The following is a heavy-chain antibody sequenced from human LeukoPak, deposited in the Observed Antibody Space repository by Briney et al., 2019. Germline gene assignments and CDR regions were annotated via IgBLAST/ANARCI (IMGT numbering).Heavy chain of an antibody. J-gene: IGHJ4*02. CDR3: AKDITGGRSSPYFDS. CDR1: GSTFDAYA. CDR2: ISWNGGGM. Sequence: GGSLRLSCAASGSTFDAYAMHWVRQAPGKGLEWVSGISWNGGGMGYAVSVKGRFTISRDNAKNSLYLQMNSLRDEDTALYYCAKDITGGRSSPYFDSWGQGTLVTVSS. D-gene: IGHD6-6*01. V-gene: IGHV3-9*01.